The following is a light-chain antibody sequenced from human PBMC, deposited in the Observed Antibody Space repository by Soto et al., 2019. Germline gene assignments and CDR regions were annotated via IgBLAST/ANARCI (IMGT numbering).Light chain of an antibody. CDR3: SSYRGTTTLVV. J-gene: IGLJ3*02. Sequence: QSVLTQPASVSGSPGQSITISCTGTSSDVGGYNFVSWYQHHPGKAPKLIIYQVSNRPSGASNRFSGSKSGNTASLTISGLQAEDEADYYCSSYRGTTTLVVFGGGTKLTV. CDR2: QVS. CDR1: SSDVGGYNF. V-gene: IGLV2-14*01.